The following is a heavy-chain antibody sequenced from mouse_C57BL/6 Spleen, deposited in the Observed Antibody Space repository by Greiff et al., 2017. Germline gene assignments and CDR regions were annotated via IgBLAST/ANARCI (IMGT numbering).Heavy chain of an antibody. CDR2: IHPADGDT. D-gene: IGHD2-2*01. Sequence: QVQLQQSGAELVKPGASVKVSCKASGYTFTNSWMHWVKQRPGQGLEWIGRIHPADGDTNYNQKFKGKATLTADKSSSTAYMQLSSLTSEDSAVYYCAMGLRVAFDYWGQGTTLTVSS. CDR3: AMGLRVAFDY. V-gene: IGHV1-74*01. J-gene: IGHJ2*01. CDR1: GYTFTNSW.